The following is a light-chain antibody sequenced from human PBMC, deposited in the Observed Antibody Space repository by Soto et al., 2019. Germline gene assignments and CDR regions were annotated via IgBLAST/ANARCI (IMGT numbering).Light chain of an antibody. V-gene: IGKV1-5*01. CDR2: DAS. CDR3: QQYNNWPWT. J-gene: IGKJ1*01. Sequence: DIQMTQSPSTLSASVGDRVTISCRASQSISSWLAWYQQKPGKAPKLLIYDASSLESGVPSRFSGSGSGTDFTLTISRLEPEDFAVYYCQQYNNWPWTFGQGTKVDI. CDR1: QSISSW.